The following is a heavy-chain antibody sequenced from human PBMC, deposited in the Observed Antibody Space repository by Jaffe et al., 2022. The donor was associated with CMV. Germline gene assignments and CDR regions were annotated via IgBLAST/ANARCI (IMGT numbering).Heavy chain of an antibody. CDR3: ARSPITIFGVVITPPDAFDI. Sequence: EVQLLESGGGLVQPGGSLRLSCAASGFTFSSYAMSWVRQAPGKGLEWVSAISGSGGSTYYADSVKGRFTISRDNSKNTLYLQMNSLRAEDTAVYYCARSPITIFGVVITPPDAFDIWGQGTMVTVSS. J-gene: IGHJ3*02. CDR1: GFTFSSYA. V-gene: IGHV3-23*01. D-gene: IGHD3-3*01. CDR2: ISGSGGST.